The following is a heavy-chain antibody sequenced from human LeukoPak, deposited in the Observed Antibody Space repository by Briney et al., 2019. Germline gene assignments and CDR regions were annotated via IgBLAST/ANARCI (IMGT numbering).Heavy chain of an antibody. CDR1: GFTFSTYA. V-gene: IGHV3-30-3*01. Sequence: PGGSLRLSCAASGFTFSTYAINWVRQAPGKGLEWVAVMSYDASNKKYADSVKGRFTISRDNSKNTLYLQMNSLRPEDTAVYYCARDAGCSSTSCYSGFDPWGQGTLVTVSS. CDR3: ARDAGCSSTSCYSGFDP. CDR2: MSYDASNK. D-gene: IGHD2-2*01. J-gene: IGHJ5*02.